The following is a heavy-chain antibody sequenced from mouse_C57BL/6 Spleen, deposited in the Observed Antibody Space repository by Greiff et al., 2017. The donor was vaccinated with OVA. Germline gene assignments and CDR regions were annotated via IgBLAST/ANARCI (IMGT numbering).Heavy chain of an antibody. D-gene: IGHD4-1*01. CDR2: INPSSGYT. V-gene: IGHV1-7*01. CDR3: ARTGTRDYYAMDY. CDR1: GYTFTSYW. J-gene: IGHJ4*01. Sequence: QVQLKQSGAELAKPGASVKLSCKASGYTFTSYWMHWVKQRPGQGLEWIGYINPSSGYTKYNQKFKDKATLTADKSSSTAYMQLSSLTYEDSAVYYCARTGTRDYYAMDYWGQGTSVTVSS.